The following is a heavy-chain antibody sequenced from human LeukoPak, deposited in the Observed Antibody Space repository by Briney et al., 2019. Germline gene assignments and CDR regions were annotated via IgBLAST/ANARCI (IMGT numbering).Heavy chain of an antibody. Sequence: PSETLSLTCTVSGGSISSSSYYWGWIRRPPGTGLEWIGSIYYSGSTYYNPSLKSRVTISVDKSKNQFSLKLSSVTAADTAVYYCASRPVLRFLEWLLPFDYWGQGTLVTVSS. V-gene: IGHV4-39*01. J-gene: IGHJ4*02. CDR3: ASRPVLRFLEWLLPFDY. CDR1: GGSISSSSYY. D-gene: IGHD3-3*01. CDR2: IYYSGST.